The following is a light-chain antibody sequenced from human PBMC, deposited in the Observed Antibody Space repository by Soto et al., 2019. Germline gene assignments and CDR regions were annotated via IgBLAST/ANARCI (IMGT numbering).Light chain of an antibody. CDR1: SSDVGGYKY. CDR2: DVS. V-gene: IGLV2-14*03. CDR3: SSYTSSSTLGV. Sequence: QSALTQPASVSGSPGQSITISCTGTSSDVGGYKYVSWYQQHPGKAPKLIIYDVSNRPSGVSSRFSGSKSGNTASLTISGLQAEDEADYYCSSYTSSSTLGVFGGGTKLTVL. J-gene: IGLJ2*01.